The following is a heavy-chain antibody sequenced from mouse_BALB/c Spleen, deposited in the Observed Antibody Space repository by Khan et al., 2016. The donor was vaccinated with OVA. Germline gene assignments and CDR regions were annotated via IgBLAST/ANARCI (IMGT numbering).Heavy chain of an antibody. D-gene: IGHD1-1*01. CDR2: IDPSDSET. J-gene: IGHJ3*01. Sequence: VQLKQSGPQLVRPGASVKISCKASDYSFTSYWMHWVKQRPGQGLEWIGMIDPSDSETRLNQKFKDKATLTVDKSSSTAYMQLSGPTSEDSAVYYCARGEYYYGSSYPVAYWGQGTLVTVSA. CDR3: ARGEYYYGSSYPVAY. V-gene: IGHV1S126*01. CDR1: DYSFTSYW.